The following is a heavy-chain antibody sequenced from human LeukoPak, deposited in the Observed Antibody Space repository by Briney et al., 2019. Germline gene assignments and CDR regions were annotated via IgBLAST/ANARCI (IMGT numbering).Heavy chain of an antibody. D-gene: IGHD1-26*01. Sequence: GGSLRLSCAASGFTFSSYWMHWVRQAPGKGLVWVSRSNSDGSSTTYADSVKGRFTVSRDNAKNTLYLQMNSLRAEDTAVYYCAREDVGATAYWGQGTLVTVPS. CDR2: SNSDGSST. CDR1: GFTFSSYW. V-gene: IGHV3-74*01. J-gene: IGHJ4*02. CDR3: AREDVGATAY.